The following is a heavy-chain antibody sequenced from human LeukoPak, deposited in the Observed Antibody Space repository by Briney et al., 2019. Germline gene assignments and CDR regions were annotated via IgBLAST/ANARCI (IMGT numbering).Heavy chain of an antibody. V-gene: IGHV3-21*06. CDR1: GFTFSSYT. CDR2: ISSSSSYI. J-gene: IGHJ6*02. Sequence: GGSLRLSCAASGFTFSSYTMNWVLQAPGKGLEWFSSISSSSSYIYHAESVKGRFTISRDNAENSLYLQMNSLRAEDTAVYYCARVYASGSYYRGMDVWGQGTTVTVSS. D-gene: IGHD3-10*01. CDR3: ARVYASGSYYRGMDV.